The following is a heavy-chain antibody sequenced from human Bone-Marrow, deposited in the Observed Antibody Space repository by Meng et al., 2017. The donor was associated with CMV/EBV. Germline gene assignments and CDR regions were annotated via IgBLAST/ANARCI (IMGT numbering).Heavy chain of an antibody. J-gene: IGHJ1*01. CDR2: IRSKAYGGTT. Sequence: GGSLRLSCITSGFTFGDYAMSWVRQAPGKGLEWVGFIRSKAYGGTTQYAASVKGRVTISRDDSKSIAYLQMNSLKTEDTAVYYCTRSYDRIGNYPGYFQNWGQGTLVTV. V-gene: IGHV3-49*04. CDR3: TRSYDRIGNYPGYFQN. D-gene: IGHD3-22*01. CDR1: GFTFGDYA.